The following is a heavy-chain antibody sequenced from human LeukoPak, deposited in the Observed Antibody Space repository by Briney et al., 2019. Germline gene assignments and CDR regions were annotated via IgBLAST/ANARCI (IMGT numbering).Heavy chain of an antibody. D-gene: IGHD3-10*01. CDR3: ARGSYTSAFDI. J-gene: IGHJ3*02. V-gene: IGHV4-61*02. CDR1: GGSISSGSYY. Sequence: SQTLSLTCTVSGGSISSGSYYWSWIRQPAGKGLEWIGRIYTSGSTNYNPSLKSRVTISVDTSKNQFSLKLSSVTAADTAVYYCARGSYTSAFDIWGRGTMVTVSS. CDR2: IYTSGST.